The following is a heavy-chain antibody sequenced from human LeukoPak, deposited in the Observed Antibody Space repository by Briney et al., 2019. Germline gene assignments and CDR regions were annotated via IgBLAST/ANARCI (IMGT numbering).Heavy chain of an antibody. D-gene: IGHD1-7*01. V-gene: IGHV4-34*01. CDR1: GGSFSGYY. J-gene: IGHJ4*02. CDR3: ARGGRELELTTDIDY. CDR2: INHSGST. Sequence: SETLSLTCAVYGGSFSGYYWSWIRQPPGKGLEWIGEINHSGSTNYNPSLKSRVTISVDTSKNQFSLKLSSVTAADTVVYYCARGGRELELTTDIDYWGQGTLVTVSS.